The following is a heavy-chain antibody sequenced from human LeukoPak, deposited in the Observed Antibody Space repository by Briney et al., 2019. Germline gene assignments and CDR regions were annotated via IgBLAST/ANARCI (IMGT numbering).Heavy chain of an antibody. J-gene: IGHJ4*02. CDR1: GGSISSYY. D-gene: IGHD6-19*01. CDR3: ARGIAVAGPFDY. V-gene: IGHV4-59*12. CDR2: IYYSGTT. Sequence: PSETLSLTCTVSGGSISSYYWSWIRQPPGKGLEWIGYIYYSGTTNYNPSLKSRVTISVDTSKNQFSLKLSSVPAADTAVYYCARGIAVAGPFDYWGQGTLVTVSS.